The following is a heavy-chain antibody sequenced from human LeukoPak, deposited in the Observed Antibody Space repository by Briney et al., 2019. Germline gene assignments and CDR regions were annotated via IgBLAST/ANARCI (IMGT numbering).Heavy chain of an antibody. J-gene: IGHJ5*02. CDR1: GYTFTSYD. Sequence: ASVKVSCKASGYTFTSYDINWVRQATGQGLEWMGWINPNSGGTNYAQKFQGRVTMTRDTSISTAYMELSRLRSDDTAVYYCARGGPALCYYYDSSGYYVDPWGQGTLVTVSS. CDR2: INPNSGGT. V-gene: IGHV1-2*02. CDR3: ARGGPALCYYYDSSGYYVDP. D-gene: IGHD3-22*01.